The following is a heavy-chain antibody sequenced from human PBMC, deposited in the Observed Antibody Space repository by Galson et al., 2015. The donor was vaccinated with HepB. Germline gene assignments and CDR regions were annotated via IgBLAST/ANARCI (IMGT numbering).Heavy chain of an antibody. CDR3: TRDRVRSGWPPDAFDI. CDR1: GFTFGDYA. Sequence: SLRLSCAASGFTFGDYAMSWFRQAPGKGLEWVGFIRSKAYGGTTEYAASVKGRFTISRDDSKSIAYLQMNSLKTEDTAVYYCTRDRVRSGWPPDAFDIWGQGTMVTVSS. V-gene: IGHV3-49*03. D-gene: IGHD6-19*01. J-gene: IGHJ3*02. CDR2: IRSKAYGGTT.